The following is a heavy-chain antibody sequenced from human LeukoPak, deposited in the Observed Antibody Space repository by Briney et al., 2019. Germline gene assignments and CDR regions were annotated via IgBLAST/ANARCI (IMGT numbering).Heavy chain of an antibody. Sequence: SVKVSCKASGYTFTSYGISWVRQAPGQGLEWMGGIIPIFGTANYAQKFQGRVTITADKSTSTAYMELSSLRSEDTAVYYCATDRLDSSVQFPVAFDIWGQGTMVTVSS. CDR2: IIPIFGTA. J-gene: IGHJ3*02. CDR1: GYTFTSYG. D-gene: IGHD3-22*01. V-gene: IGHV1-69*06. CDR3: ATDRLDSSVQFPVAFDI.